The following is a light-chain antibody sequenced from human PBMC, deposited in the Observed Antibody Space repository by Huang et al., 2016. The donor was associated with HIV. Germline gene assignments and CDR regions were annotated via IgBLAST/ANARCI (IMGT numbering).Light chain of an antibody. CDR1: QSVRGRY. CDR2: GAS. J-gene: IGKJ1*01. Sequence: IVLTQSPGPLSLSPGERATFSCRASQSVRGRYLSWYQQKPGHAPRRLIYGASSRATGVPDRFSGSGSGTDFTLTISRLEAEDFAVYYCQQYGSSLRTFGQGTKVEIK. CDR3: QQYGSSLRT. V-gene: IGKV3-20*01.